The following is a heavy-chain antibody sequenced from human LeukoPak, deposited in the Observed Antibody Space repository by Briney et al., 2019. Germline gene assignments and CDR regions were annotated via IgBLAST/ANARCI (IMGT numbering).Heavy chain of an antibody. D-gene: IGHD3-10*01. J-gene: IGHJ3*02. CDR2: ISSSSSRI. Sequence: GGSLSLSCAAYGFTFSTYSMNWVRQAPGKGLEWVSFISSSSSRIYYADSVKGRFTISRDNAKNSLYLQMMSLRAEDTALYYCATEYDFGSGTVPAAFDIWGQGTMVTVSS. CDR3: ATEYDFGSGTVPAAFDI. V-gene: IGHV3-48*01. CDR1: GFTFSTYS.